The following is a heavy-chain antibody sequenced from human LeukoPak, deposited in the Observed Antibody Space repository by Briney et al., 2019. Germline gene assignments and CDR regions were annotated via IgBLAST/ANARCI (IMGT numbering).Heavy chain of an antibody. CDR2: INHSGST. D-gene: IGHD1-26*01. CDR3: ARHRTHSGSYYGKRLYFDY. V-gene: IGHV4-39*01. Sequence: PSETLSLTCTVSGGSISTSNYYWGWIRQPPGKGLEWIGEINHSGSTNYNPSLKSRVTISVDTSKNQFSLKLSSVTAADTAVYYCARHRTHSGSYYGKRLYFDYWGQGTLVTVSS. CDR1: GGSISTSNYY. J-gene: IGHJ4*02.